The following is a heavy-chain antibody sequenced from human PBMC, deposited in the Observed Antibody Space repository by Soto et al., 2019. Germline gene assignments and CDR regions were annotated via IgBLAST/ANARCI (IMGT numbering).Heavy chain of an antibody. J-gene: IGHJ6*02. V-gene: IGHV6-1*01. CDR2: TYYRSNLYN. CDR3: ARDQSITIFGVVIKTPVYYYGMDV. CDR1: GDSVSSNSSA. D-gene: IGHD3-3*01. Sequence: PSQTLSLPCAISGDSVSSNSSACNFIRQSPSRGLELLGRTYYRSNLYNDYAVSVKSRITINPDTSKNQFSLQLNSVTPEDTAVYYCARDQSITIFGVVIKTPVYYYGMDVWGQGTTVTVSS.